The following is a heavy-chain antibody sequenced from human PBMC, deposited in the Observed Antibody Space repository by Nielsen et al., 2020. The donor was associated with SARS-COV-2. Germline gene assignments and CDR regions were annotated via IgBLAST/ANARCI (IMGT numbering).Heavy chain of an antibody. J-gene: IGHJ6*03. CDR1: GGTFSSYA. CDR3: AGVWNYDFSYYYMDV. V-gene: IGHV1-69*13. CDR2: IIPIFGTA. Sequence: SVKVSCKASGGTFSSYAISWVRQAPGQGLEWMGGIIPIFGTANYAQKFQGRVTITADESTSTAYMELSSLRSEDTAVYYCAGVWNYDFSYYYMDVWGKGTTVTVSS. D-gene: IGHD1-7*01.